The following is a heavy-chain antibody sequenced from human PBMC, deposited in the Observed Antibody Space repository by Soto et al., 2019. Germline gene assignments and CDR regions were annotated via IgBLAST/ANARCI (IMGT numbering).Heavy chain of an antibody. Sequence: SETLSLTCTVSGDSITSRSYFWGWIRQSPGEDLEWIGSVHHTGSTYINPSLESRVTISVDTSKSQFSLKVSSVTAADTAIYYCARHGRIVNVNWFDPWGQGTLVTVSS. J-gene: IGHJ5*02. D-gene: IGHD1-26*01. CDR1: GDSITSRSYF. CDR3: ARHGRIVNVNWFDP. V-gene: IGHV4-39*01. CDR2: VHHTGST.